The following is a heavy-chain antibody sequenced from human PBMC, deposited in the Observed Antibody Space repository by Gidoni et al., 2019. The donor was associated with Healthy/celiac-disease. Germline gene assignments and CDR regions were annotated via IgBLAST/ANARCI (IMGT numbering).Heavy chain of an antibody. J-gene: IGHJ3*02. D-gene: IGHD2-15*01. V-gene: IGHV3-21*01. CDR2: ISSSSSYI. Sequence: EVQLVESGGGLVKPGGSLRLSCAASGFTFIRYSMNWVRQAPGKGLEWVSSISSSSSYIYYADSVKGRFTISRDNAKNSLYLQMNSLRAEDTAVYYCARPYCSGGSCEKDAFDIWGQGTMVTVSS. CDR3: ARPYCSGGSCEKDAFDI. CDR1: GFTFIRYS.